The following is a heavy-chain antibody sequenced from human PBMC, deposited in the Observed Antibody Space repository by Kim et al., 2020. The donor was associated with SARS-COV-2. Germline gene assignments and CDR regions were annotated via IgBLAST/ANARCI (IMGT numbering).Heavy chain of an antibody. CDR2: IYYSGST. CDR1: GGSISSGGYY. V-gene: IGHV4-31*03. Sequence: SETLSLICTVSGGSISSGGYYWSWIRQHPGKGLEWIGYIYYSGSTYYNPSLKSRVTISVDTSKNQFSLKLSSVTAADTAVYYCARSFGVAPPVDYWGQGTLVTVSS. J-gene: IGHJ4*02. D-gene: IGHD3-3*01. CDR3: ARSFGVAPPVDY.